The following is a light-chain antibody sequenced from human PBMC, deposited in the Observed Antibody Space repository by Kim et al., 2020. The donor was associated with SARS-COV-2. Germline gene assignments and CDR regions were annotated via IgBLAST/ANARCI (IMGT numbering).Light chain of an antibody. CDR1: HDVNIF. J-gene: IGKJ4*01. CDR2: DAS. V-gene: IGKV1-33*01. CDR3: QQFDNLPLT. Sequence: ASGGHRVPISCRASHDVNIFLNWFQQKPGEAPKLLISDASSLETGLPSRFSGSGSGTHFTFTISSLQPGDVATYYCQQFDNLPLTFGGGTKVDIK.